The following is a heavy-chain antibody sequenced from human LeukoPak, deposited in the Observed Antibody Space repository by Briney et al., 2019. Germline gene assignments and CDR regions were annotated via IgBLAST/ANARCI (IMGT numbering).Heavy chain of an antibody. J-gene: IGHJ4*02. CDR1: GGSISSYY. V-gene: IGHV4-59*01. CDR2: IYYSGST. CDR3: VRSGGYYDSSGYVY. Sequence: SETLSLTCIVSGGSISSYYWSWIRQPPGKGLEWIGYIYYSGSTNYNPSLKSRVTISVDTSKNQFSLKLSSVTAADTAVYYCVRSGGYYDSSGYVYWCQGTLVTVSS. D-gene: IGHD3-22*01.